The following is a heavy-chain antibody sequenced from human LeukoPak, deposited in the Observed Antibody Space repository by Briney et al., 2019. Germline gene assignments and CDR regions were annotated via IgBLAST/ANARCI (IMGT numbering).Heavy chain of an antibody. CDR2: INSDGRST. CDR3: ARGPPTPLSSGYYQTLLDC. CDR1: GFTFSSYW. J-gene: IGHJ4*02. V-gene: IGHV3-74*01. Sequence: PGGSLRLSCAASGFTFSSYWMHGVRPAPGRGVGGVSRINSDGRSTNYADSVKGRFTISRDNAQNTLYLQMKSLRVEDTAVYYCARGPPTPLSSGYYQTLLDCWGQGTLVTV. D-gene: IGHD3-22*01.